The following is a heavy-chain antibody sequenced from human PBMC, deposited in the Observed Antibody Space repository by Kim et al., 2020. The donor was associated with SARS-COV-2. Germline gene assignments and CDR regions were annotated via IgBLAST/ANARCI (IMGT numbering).Heavy chain of an antibody. CDR3: ARFGYSDYVFDY. D-gene: IGHD3-16*01. Sequence: GGSLRLSCAASGFTFNTYGMHWVRQAPGKGLEWVAAIRYDGSEEYYADSVKGRFTISRDNSKNTVYLQMDSLRAEDSAVYYCARFGYSDYVFDYWGQGTPVTVSS. J-gene: IGHJ4*02. CDR1: GFTFNTYG. V-gene: IGHV3-33*01. CDR2: IRYDGSEE.